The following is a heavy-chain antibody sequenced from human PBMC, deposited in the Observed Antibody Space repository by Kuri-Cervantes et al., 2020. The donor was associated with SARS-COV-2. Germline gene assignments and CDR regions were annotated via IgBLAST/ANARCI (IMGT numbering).Heavy chain of an antibody. CDR2: VRSDGSNK. J-gene: IGHJ2*01. V-gene: IGHV3-30*02. CDR3: AKVGVTTDL. D-gene: IGHD4-11*01. Sequence: GESLKISCAASGFTFSDYYMSWIRQAPGKGLEWVAFVRSDGSNKHYTDSVKGRFTISRDNSKNTLYLQMNSLRAEDTAVDYCAKVGVTTDLWGRGTLVTVSS. CDR1: GFTFSDYY.